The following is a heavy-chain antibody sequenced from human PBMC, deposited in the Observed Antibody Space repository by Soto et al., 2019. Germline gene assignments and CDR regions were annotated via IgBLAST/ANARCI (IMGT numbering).Heavy chain of an antibody. CDR3: ARDHGLYYDSSGYYYFDY. CDR1: GYTFTGYY. D-gene: IGHD3-22*01. J-gene: IGHJ4*02. CDR2: INPNSGGT. V-gene: IGHV1-2*02. Sequence: GASVKVSCKASGYTFTGYYMHWVRQAPGQGLEWMGWINPNSGGTNYAQKFQGRVTMTRDTSISTAYMELSRLRSDDTAVYYCARDHGLYYDSSGYYYFDYWGQGXLVTVYS.